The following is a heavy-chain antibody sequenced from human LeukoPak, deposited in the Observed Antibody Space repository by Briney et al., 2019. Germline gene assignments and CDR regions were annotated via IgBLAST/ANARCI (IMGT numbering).Heavy chain of an antibody. V-gene: IGHV3-7*01. D-gene: IGHD5-12*01. Sequence: GGSLRLSCAASGINFRDYWMAWVRQAPGKGLEWVANMKQDGSEKYYVDSVKGRFTISRDNAKNSLYLEMNSLRVEDTAVYYCARDLGHTGYDLYDYWGQGTLVTVSS. J-gene: IGHJ4*02. CDR2: MKQDGSEK. CDR1: GINFRDYW. CDR3: ARDLGHTGYDLYDY.